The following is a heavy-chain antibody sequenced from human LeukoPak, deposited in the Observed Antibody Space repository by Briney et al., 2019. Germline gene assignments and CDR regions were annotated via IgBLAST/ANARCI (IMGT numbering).Heavy chain of an antibody. J-gene: IGHJ4*02. CDR2: ISGSGETT. Sequence: GGSLRLPCAASGFTFRNHAMNWVRQAPGKGLEWVSVISGSGETTYYADSVKGRFTISRDNSQNTLYLQMSSLRGEDTALYSCAKDRGMVGASVRAFDYWGQGTLVTASS. V-gene: IGHV3-23*01. CDR3: AKDRGMVGASVRAFDY. D-gene: IGHD1-26*01. CDR1: GFTFRNHA.